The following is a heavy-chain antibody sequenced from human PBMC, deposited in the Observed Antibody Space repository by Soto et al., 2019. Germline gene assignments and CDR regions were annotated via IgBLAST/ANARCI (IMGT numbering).Heavy chain of an antibody. J-gene: IGHJ4*02. CDR3: VREDGLVGSNSAFDY. Sequence: SETLSLTCTVSGGSISSGDYYWSWIRQPPGKGLEWIGYIYYSGSTYYNPSLKSRVTISVDTSKNQFSLKLSSVTAADTAGYYCVREDGLVGSNSAFDYWGQGTLVTVSS. CDR2: IYYSGST. CDR1: GGSISSGDYY. D-gene: IGHD1-26*01. V-gene: IGHV4-30-4*01.